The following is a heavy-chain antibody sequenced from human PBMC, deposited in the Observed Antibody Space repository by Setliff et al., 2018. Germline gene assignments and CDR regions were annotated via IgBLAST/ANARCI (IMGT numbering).Heavy chain of an antibody. V-gene: IGHV1-2*02. CDR2: INPNSGGT. Sequence: ASVKVSCKASGYTFTSYGISWVRQAPGQGLEWMGWINPNSGGTNYAQKFQGRVTMTRDTSISTAYMELSRLRSDDTAVYYCARASYGFWSGYWGDYYYMDVWGKGT. CDR3: ARASYGFWSGYWGDYYYMDV. J-gene: IGHJ6*03. CDR1: GYTFTSYG. D-gene: IGHD3-3*01.